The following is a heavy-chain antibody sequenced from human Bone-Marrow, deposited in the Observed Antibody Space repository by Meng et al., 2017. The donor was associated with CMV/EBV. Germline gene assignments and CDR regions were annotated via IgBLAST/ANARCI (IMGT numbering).Heavy chain of an antibody. Sequence: GGSLRLSCAASGFTFSSYAMHWVRQAPGKGLEWVAVIYSGGSTYYADSVKGRFTISRDNSKNTLYLQMNSLRAEDTAVYYCAREDTAMVPNNWFDPWGQGTLVTVSS. V-gene: IGHV3-NL1*01. CDR2: IYSGGST. J-gene: IGHJ5*02. CDR3: AREDTAMVPNNWFDP. CDR1: GFTFSSYA. D-gene: IGHD5-18*01.